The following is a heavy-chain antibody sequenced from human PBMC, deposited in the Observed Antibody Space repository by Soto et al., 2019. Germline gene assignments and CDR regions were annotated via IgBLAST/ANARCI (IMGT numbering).Heavy chain of an antibody. CDR1: GFTFSSYG. D-gene: IGHD4-17*01. CDR2: ISYDGSNK. Sequence: GGSLRLSCAASGFTFSSYGMHWVRQAPGKGLEWVAVISYDGSNKYYADSVKGRFTISRDNSKNTLYLQMNSLRAEDTAVYYCAKGIDMTTVTNYGMDVWGQGTTVTVSS. J-gene: IGHJ6*02. CDR3: AKGIDMTTVTNYGMDV. V-gene: IGHV3-30*18.